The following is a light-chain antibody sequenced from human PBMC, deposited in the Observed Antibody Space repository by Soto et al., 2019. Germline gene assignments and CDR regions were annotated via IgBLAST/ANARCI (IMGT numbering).Light chain of an antibody. CDR1: SSDVGSYNL. J-gene: IGLJ1*01. V-gene: IGLV2-23*02. CDR2: EVS. CDR3: CSYAGSSFYV. Sequence: QSVLTQPASVSGSPGQSITISCTGTSSDVGSYNLVSWYQQHPGKAPKLMIYEVSKRPSGVSNRFSGSKSGNTASLTISGLQAEDEANYYCCSYAGSSFYVFGTGTKFT.